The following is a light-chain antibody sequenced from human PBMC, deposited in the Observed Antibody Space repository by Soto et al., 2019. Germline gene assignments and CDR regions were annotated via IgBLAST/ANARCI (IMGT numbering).Light chain of an antibody. CDR3: QQYNSYPRT. J-gene: IGKJ1*01. V-gene: IGKV1-5*01. CDR2: DAS. CDR1: QSISSW. Sequence: DIQMTQSPSTLSASVGARVTITCRASQSISSWLAWYQQKPGKAPKFLIYDASGLESGVPSRFSGSGSGTEFTLTISSLQPDDFATYYCQQYNSYPRTFGRGTKVEIK.